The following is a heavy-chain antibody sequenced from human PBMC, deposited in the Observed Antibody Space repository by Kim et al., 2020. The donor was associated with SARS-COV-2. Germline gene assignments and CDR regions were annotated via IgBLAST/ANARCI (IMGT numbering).Heavy chain of an antibody. CDR2: IWYDGSNK. D-gene: IGHD3-22*01. J-gene: IGHJ4*02. Sequence: GGSLRLSCAASGFTFSSYGMHWVRQAPGKGLEWVAVIWYDGSNKYYADSVKGRFTISRDNSKNTLYLQMNSLRAEDTAVYYCARSDSSGDPLDYWGQGTLVTVSS. V-gene: IGHV3-33*08. CDR3: ARSDSSGDPLDY. CDR1: GFTFSSYG.